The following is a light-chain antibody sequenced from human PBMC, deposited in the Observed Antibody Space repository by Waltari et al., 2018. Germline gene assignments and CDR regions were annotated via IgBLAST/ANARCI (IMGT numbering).Light chain of an antibody. CDR1: QSVSSSY. V-gene: IGKV3-20*01. CDR3: QQYGSSPWT. J-gene: IGKJ1*01. Sequence: EIVLTQSPGTLSLSPGARATLSCRASQSVSSSYLAWYQQTPGQAPRLLIYGASSRATGIPDRFSGSGSGTDFTLTISRLEPEDFAVYYCQQYGSSPWTFGQGTKVEIK. CDR2: GAS.